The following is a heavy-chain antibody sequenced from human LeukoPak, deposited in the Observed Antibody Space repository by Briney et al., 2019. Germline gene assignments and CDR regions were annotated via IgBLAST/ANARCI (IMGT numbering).Heavy chain of an antibody. J-gene: IGHJ4*02. D-gene: IGHD3-10*02. CDR2: AGWAGGTT. V-gene: IGHV3-43*01. CDR3: AKELDTMFFDY. CDR1: GFNFDRYT. Sequence: GGSLSLSCATSGFNFDRYTIHWVRQAPGKGLEWVSLAGWAGGTTFYSDSVRGRFTISGDSGRKSVYLQMNSLTTDDTAFYFCAKELDTMFFDYWGQGALVTVSS.